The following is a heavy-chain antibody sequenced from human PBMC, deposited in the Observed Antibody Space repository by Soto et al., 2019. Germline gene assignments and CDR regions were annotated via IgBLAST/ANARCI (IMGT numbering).Heavy chain of an antibody. J-gene: IGHJ4*02. CDR3: TTEGHSSGWGPIDY. CDR2: IKSKTDGGTT. V-gene: IGHV3-15*07. Sequence: EVQLVESGGGLVKPGGSLRLSCAASGFTFSNAWMNWVRQAPGKGLEWVSRIKSKTDGGTTDYAAPVKGRFTISRDDSKNTLYLQMNSLKTEDTAVYYCTTEGHSSGWGPIDYWGQGTLVTVSS. D-gene: IGHD6-19*01. CDR1: GFTFSNAW.